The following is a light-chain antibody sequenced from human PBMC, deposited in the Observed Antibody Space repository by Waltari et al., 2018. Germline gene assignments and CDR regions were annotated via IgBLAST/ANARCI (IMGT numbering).Light chain of an antibody. J-gene: IGKJ4*01. CDR2: GAS. V-gene: IGKV3-20*01. CDR1: HNVGNNY. Sequence: EIVLTQSPGALSLSPGERATLSCRVSHNVGNNYLAWFQQKPGQAPRLLIYGASSRATGIPDRFSGSGSGTDFTLTISRLEPEDFAVYYCQQSAHSPLTFGGGTKVEIK. CDR3: QQSAHSPLT.